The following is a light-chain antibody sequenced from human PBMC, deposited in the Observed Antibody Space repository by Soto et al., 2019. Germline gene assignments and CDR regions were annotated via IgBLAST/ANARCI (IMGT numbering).Light chain of an antibody. CDR2: SNN. Sequence: QPVLTQPPSASVTPGQRVTISCSGSSSNIGSNTVNWYQQLPGTAPKLLIYSNNQRPSGVPDRFSGSKSGTSASLAISGLQSEDEADYYCAAWDDSLNGPVFGGGTQLTVL. J-gene: IGLJ7*01. CDR1: SSNIGSNT. V-gene: IGLV1-44*01. CDR3: AAWDDSLNGPV.